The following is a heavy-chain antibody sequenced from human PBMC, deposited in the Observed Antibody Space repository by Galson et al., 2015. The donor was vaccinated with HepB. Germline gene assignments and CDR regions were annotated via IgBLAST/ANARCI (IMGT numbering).Heavy chain of an antibody. Sequence: SVKVSCKASGGTFSSYAISWVRQAPGQGLEWMGGIIPIFGTANYAQKFQGRVTITADESTSTAYMELSSLRSEDTAVYYCARGPDYYDSSGYLYYFDYWGQGTLVTVSS. CDR3: ARGPDYYDSSGYLYYFDY. V-gene: IGHV1-69*13. CDR1: GGTFSSYA. J-gene: IGHJ4*02. CDR2: IIPIFGTA. D-gene: IGHD3-22*01.